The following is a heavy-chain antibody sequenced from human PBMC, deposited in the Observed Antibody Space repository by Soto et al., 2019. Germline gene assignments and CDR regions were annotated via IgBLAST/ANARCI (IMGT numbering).Heavy chain of an antibody. CDR3: AHTRRLTYYGGGGDFDY. V-gene: IGHV2-5*02. Sequence: QITLKESGPTLVKPTQTLTLTCSFSGFSLTNSGVGVGWIRQPPGKALEWLAFIYWDDEKHYRPSLQSRLTGTKATPKDQVVLKMTNMDPLDTATYFCAHTRRLTYYGGGGDFDYWGQGTLVIVSS. CDR2: IYWDDEK. CDR1: GFSLTNSGVG. J-gene: IGHJ4*02. D-gene: IGHD3-10*01.